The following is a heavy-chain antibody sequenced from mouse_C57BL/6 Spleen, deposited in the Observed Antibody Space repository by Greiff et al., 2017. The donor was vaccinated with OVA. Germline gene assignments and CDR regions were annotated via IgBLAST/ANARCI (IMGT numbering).Heavy chain of an antibody. CDR2: IDPSDSYP. V-gene: IGHV1-50*01. D-gene: IGHD2-3*01. Sequence: QVQLQQPGAELVKPGASVKLSCKASGYTFTSYWMQWVKQRPGQGLEWIGEIDPSDSYPNSNQKFKGKATLTVDTSSSTAYMQLSSLTSEDSAVYYCARRDDGYYWYFDVWGTGTTVTVSS. J-gene: IGHJ1*03. CDR3: ARRDDGYYWYFDV. CDR1: GYTFTSYW.